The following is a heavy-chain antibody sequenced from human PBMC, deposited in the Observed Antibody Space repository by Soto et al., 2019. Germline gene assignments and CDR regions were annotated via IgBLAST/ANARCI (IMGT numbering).Heavy chain of an antibody. CDR1: GFTFSSYS. CDR3: ARFLATSFGPPRPVDY. CDR2: ISSSSSYI. J-gene: IGHJ4*02. Sequence: GGSLRLSCAASGFTFSSYSMNWVRQAPGKGLEWVSSISSSSSYIYYADSVKGRFTISRDNAKNSLYLQMNSLRAEDTAVYYCARFLATSFGPPRPVDYWGQGTLVTVSS. D-gene: IGHD1-26*01. V-gene: IGHV3-21*01.